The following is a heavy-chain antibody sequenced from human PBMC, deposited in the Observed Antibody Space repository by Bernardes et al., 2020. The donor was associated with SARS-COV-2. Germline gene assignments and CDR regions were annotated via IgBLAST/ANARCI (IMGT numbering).Heavy chain of an antibody. J-gene: IGHJ4*02. D-gene: IGHD6-13*01. Sequence: GSLRLSCAASGFTFSSYGMHWVRQAPGKGLEWVAVISYDGSNKYYADSVKGRFTISRDNSKNTLYLQMNSLRAEDTAVYYCAKGGGYSSSWYFSGDYWGQGTLVTVSS. V-gene: IGHV3-30*18. CDR2: ISYDGSNK. CDR3: AKGGGYSSSWYFSGDY. CDR1: GFTFSSYG.